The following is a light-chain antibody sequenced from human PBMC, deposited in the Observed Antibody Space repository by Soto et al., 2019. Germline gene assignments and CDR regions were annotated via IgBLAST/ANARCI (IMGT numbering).Light chain of an antibody. V-gene: IGKV1-5*01. CDR1: QSISSW. CDR2: DAS. Sequence: DIQMTQSPSTLSASVGDRVTITCRASQSISSWLAWYQQKPGKAPKLLIYDASSLESGVPSRFSGSGSGTEFTLTISSLQPDDFATYYCQQYNSYPLFGQGPKVDIK. CDR3: QQYNSYPL. J-gene: IGKJ1*01.